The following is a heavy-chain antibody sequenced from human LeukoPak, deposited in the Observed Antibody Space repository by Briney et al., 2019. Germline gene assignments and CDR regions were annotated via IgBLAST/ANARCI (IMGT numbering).Heavy chain of an antibody. V-gene: IGHV1-18*01. CDR3: ARATYYGSGSYRYYFDY. CDR2: ISAYNGNT. CDR1: GGTFTSYG. Sequence: ASVKVSCKASGGTFTSYGISWVRQAPGQGLEWMGWISAYNGNTNYAQKLQGRVTMTTDTSTSTAYMELRSLRSDDTAVYYCARATYYGSGSYRYYFDYWGQGTLVTVSS. D-gene: IGHD3-10*01. J-gene: IGHJ4*02.